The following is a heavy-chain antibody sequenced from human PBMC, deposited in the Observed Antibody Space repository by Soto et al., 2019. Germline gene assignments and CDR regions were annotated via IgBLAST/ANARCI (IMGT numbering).Heavy chain of an antibody. CDR1: GYTFTGYA. D-gene: IGHD6-19*01. Sequence: QVQLVQSGAEEKKPGASVKVSCKASGYTFTGYAMHWVRQAPGQRLEWMGWINAGNGNTKYSQKFQSRVTMTRDTSASTAYMGLSSLRSDDTAVYYCARAVAVPADFDYWGQGTLVTVSS. J-gene: IGHJ4*02. CDR3: ARAVAVPADFDY. CDR2: INAGNGNT. V-gene: IGHV1-3*05.